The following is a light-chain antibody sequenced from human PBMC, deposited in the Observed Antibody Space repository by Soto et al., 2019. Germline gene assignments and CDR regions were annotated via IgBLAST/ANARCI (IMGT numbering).Light chain of an antibody. CDR2: VNSDGSH. CDR3: QTWGTGINYV. CDR1: SGRSSYA. Sequence: QSVLTQSPSASASRGASVKLTCTLSSGRSSYASAWHQQQPEKGPRYLMKVNSDGSHSRGDGLPDRFSGSSSGTARYLTISRLQSEDVADYYCQTWGTGINYVFGSGPKVTVL. V-gene: IGLV4-69*01. J-gene: IGLJ1*01.